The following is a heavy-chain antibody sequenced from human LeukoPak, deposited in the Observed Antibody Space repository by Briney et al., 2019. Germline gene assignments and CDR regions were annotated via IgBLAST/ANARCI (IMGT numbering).Heavy chain of an antibody. Sequence: ASVKVSCKASGYTFTNYGITWVRQAPGQGLEWMEWISAYNSNTNYAQKFQGRVTMTTDTSTSTAYMELRSLRSDDTAVYYCARGHYYYDSSGYYPLEYWGQGTLVTVSS. D-gene: IGHD3-22*01. CDR3: ARGHYYYDSSGYYPLEY. V-gene: IGHV1-18*01. J-gene: IGHJ4*02. CDR1: GYTFTNYG. CDR2: ISAYNSNT.